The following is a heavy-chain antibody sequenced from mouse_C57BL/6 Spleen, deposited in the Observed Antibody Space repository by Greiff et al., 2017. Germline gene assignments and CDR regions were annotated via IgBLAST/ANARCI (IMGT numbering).Heavy chain of an antibody. D-gene: IGHD1-1*01. CDR1: GFTFSSYA. CDR2: ISDGGSYT. V-gene: IGHV5-4*01. CDR3: AREKRFIFYY. Sequence: EVQGVESGGGLVKPGGSLKLSCAASGFTFSSYAMSWVRQTPEKRLEWVATISDGGSYTYSPDNVKGRFTISRDNAKNNLYLQMSHLKSEDTAMYYCAREKRFIFYYWRQGTTRTVSS. J-gene: IGHJ2*01.